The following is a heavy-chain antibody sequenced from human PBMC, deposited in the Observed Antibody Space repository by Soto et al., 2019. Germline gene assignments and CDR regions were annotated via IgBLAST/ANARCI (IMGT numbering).Heavy chain of an antibody. CDR1: GFSFSSYW. CDR3: MTTTRDRPFDY. J-gene: IGHJ4*02. D-gene: IGHD1-1*01. Sequence: EVQLVESGGDLVQPGGSPRLSCEASGFSFSSYWMTWVRQAPGKRLEYVAIIRQDGSEKKYVDSVMGRFTISRDNAKTSSYLQMTSLRDEDTAGYYCMTTTRDRPFDYWGQGTLVTVSS. CDR2: IRQDGSEK. V-gene: IGHV3-7*03.